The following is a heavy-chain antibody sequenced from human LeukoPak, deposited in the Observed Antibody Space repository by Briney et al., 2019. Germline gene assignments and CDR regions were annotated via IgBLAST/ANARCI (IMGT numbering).Heavy chain of an antibody. V-gene: IGHV3-23*01. CDR1: GFTFNTYA. Sequence: GSLEPSFPAPGFTFNTYALSWVRQTSGKGFELLSVISSTGSTTYYADSVRGRFTISRDNSKNTLYLQMNSLRAEDTAVYYCAKDSQSVAFFLDDAFDLWGQGTIVTVSA. CDR3: AKDSQSVAFFLDDAFDL. CDR2: ISSTGSTT. D-gene: IGHD2/OR15-2a*01. J-gene: IGHJ3*01.